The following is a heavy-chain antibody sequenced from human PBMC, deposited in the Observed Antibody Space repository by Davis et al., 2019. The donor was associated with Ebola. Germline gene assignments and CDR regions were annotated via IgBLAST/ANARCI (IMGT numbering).Heavy chain of an antibody. CDR3: ARVVAGRFENPSWFDP. D-gene: IGHD2-15*01. J-gene: IGHJ5*02. CDR1: GFTFSSYS. CDR2: ISSSSSYI. V-gene: IGHV3-21*01. Sequence: PGGSLRLSCAASGFTFSSYSMNWVRQAPGKGLEWVSSISSSSSYIYYADSLKGRFTISRDNARNSLYLQMNSLRAEDTAVYYCARVVAGRFENPSWFDPWGQGILVTVSS.